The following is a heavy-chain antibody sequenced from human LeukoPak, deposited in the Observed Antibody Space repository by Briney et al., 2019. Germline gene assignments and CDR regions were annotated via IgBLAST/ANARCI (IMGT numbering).Heavy chain of an antibody. Sequence: GGSLRVSCAASGFTFSRSAMTWVRQGPGTGLEFVASIIYSGGATYYADSVKGRFTISRDNSKNTLYLQMNSLRAEDTALYYCAKDGLYYDGSEHVYYFDSWGQGTLVTVSS. CDR2: IIYSGGAT. V-gene: IGHV3-23*01. CDR3: AKDGLYYDGSEHVYYFDS. CDR1: GFTFSRSA. D-gene: IGHD3-22*01. J-gene: IGHJ4*02.